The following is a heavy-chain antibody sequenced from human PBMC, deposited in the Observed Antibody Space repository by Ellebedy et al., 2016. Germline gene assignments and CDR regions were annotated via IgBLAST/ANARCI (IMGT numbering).Heavy chain of an antibody. D-gene: IGHD1-1*01. CDR2: IHKSGTT. J-gene: IGHJ3*01. CDR1: GGSISDYY. Sequence: GSLRLSCTVSGGSISDYYWRWIRQSPGKGLEWIGYIHKSGTTNYNPSLKSRVTISLDTTKSQFSLKLTSVTAADTAVYYCARDSDNTWSAFAMWGQGTMVIVAS. CDR3: ARDSDNTWSAFAM. V-gene: IGHV4-59*01.